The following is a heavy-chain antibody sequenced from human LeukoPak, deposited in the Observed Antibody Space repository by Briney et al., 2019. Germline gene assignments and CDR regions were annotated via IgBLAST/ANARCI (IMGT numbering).Heavy chain of an antibody. J-gene: IGHJ3*02. CDR3: ARGAGSTTSNDAFDI. CDR1: GGSIRSYY. CDR2: MFYTGNT. Sequence: PSETLSLTCTVSGGSIRSYYWSWIRQPPGKGLEWIGYMFYTGNTYYNPSLKSRVTISVDTSKNQFSLKVSSVTAADTAVYYCARGAGSTTSNDAFDIWGQGTMVTVSS. D-gene: IGHD1-1*01. V-gene: IGHV4-59*12.